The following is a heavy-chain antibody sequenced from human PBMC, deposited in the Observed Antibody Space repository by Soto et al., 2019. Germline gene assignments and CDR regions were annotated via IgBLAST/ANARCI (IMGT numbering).Heavy chain of an antibody. J-gene: IGHJ6*03. CDR2: ISNNGAHT. Sequence: EAQLVESGGGWFQPWWSLRLSCAASGFTFSNYEMHWCRQAPGKGLEYVSGISNNGAHTDYAKSVKGRFTISRDNSENTLYLQMGRLRAEDMALYYCARRGYGSRWPHVSMAGWGKGTTVTASS. D-gene: IGHD6-13*01. V-gene: IGHV3-64*01. CDR3: ARRGYGSRWPHVSMAG. CDR1: GFTFSNYE.